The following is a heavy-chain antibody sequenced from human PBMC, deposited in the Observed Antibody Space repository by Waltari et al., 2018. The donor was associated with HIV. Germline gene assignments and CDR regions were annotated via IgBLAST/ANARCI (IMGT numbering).Heavy chain of an antibody. D-gene: IGHD3-22*01. Sequence: QVQLQESGPGLVKPSQTLSLTCTVSGGSISSGSYYWSWIRQHAGKGLEWIGRIYTSGSTNYNPSLKSRVTISVDTSKNQFSLKLSSVTAADTAVYYCARDRNYYYDSSGYFFNAFDIWGQGTMVTVSS. CDR1: GGSISSGSYY. CDR3: ARDRNYYYDSSGYFFNAFDI. J-gene: IGHJ3*02. CDR2: IYTSGST. V-gene: IGHV4-61*02.